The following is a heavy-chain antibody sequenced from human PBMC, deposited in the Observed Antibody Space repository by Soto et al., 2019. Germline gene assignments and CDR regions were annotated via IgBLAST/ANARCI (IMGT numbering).Heavy chain of an antibody. Sequence: GESLRLSCAASGFTFSNFAMSWVRQAPGKGLEWVSSISYNGGTTYFADSVKGRFTISRDNFKNTLHLQMNSLRAEDTAIYFCAKKLATAGAHSGLVVDWGPGTLVTVFS. CDR2: ISYNGGTT. J-gene: IGHJ4*02. CDR1: GFTFSNFA. V-gene: IGHV3-23*01. D-gene: IGHD6-13*01. CDR3: AKKLATAGAHSGLVVD.